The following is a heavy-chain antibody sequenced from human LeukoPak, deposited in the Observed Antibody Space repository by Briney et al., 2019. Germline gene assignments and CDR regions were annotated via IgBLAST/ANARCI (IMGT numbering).Heavy chain of an antibody. CDR3: AREYSGSYSLDY. CDR1: GYTFTGYY. CDR2: INPNSGGT. J-gene: IGHJ4*02. Sequence: ASEKVSCKASGYTFTGYYMHWVRQAPGQGLEWMGWINPNSGGTNYAQKFQGRVTMTRDTSISTAYMELSRLGSDDTAVYYCAREYSGSYSLDYWGQGTLVTVSS. D-gene: IGHD1-26*01. V-gene: IGHV1-2*02.